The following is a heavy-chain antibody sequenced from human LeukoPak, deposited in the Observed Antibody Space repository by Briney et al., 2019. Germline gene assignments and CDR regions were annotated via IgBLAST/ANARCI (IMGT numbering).Heavy chain of an antibody. J-gene: IGHJ5*02. V-gene: IGHV3-30*04. CDR1: GSTFSTYA. CDR3: ARDSPSYCSSTSCYRDNWFDP. CDR2: ISYEGRNT. D-gene: IGHD2-2*02. Sequence: SPRPSCAASGSTFSTYAMQSVRPAPGKGLGWGAVISYEGRNTTYPYSVKGRFTISRDNSKNTLYLQRNSLRAEDTAVYYCARDSPSYCSSTSCYRDNWFDPWGQGTLVTVSS.